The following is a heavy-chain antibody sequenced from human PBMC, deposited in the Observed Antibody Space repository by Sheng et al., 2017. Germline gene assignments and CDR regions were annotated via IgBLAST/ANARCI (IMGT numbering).Heavy chain of an antibody. CDR1: GFTFSSYG. CDR2: IWYDGSNK. V-gene: IGHV3-33*01. Sequence: QVQLVESGGGVVQPGRSLRLSCAASGFTFSSYGMHWVRQAPGKGLEWVAVIWYDGSNKYYADSVKGRFTISRDNSKNTLYLQMNSLRAEDTAVYYCARERPCGGDCYSGNDAFDIWGQGTMVTVSS. D-gene: IGHD2-21*02. J-gene: IGHJ3*02. CDR3: ARERPCGGDCYSGNDAFDI.